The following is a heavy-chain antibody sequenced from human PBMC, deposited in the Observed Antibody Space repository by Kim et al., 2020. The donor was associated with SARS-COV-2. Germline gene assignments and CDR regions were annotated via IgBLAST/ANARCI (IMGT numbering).Heavy chain of an antibody. CDR1: GGSISSSSYY. V-gene: IGHV4-39*01. J-gene: IGHJ6*02. D-gene: IGHD4-17*01. CDR2: IYYSGST. CDR3: ARTTAPAGMDV. Sequence: SETLSLTCTVSGGSISSSSYYWGWIRQPPGKGLVWIGSIYYSGSTYYNPSLTIRVTISVDTSTNQFSLTLSSVTAADTAVYYCARTTAPAGMDVWVQGTT.